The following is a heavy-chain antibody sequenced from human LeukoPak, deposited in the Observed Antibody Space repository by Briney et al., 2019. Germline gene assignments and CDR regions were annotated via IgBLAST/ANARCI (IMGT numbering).Heavy chain of an antibody. D-gene: IGHD2-15*01. CDR2: ISSNGGST. Sequence: GGSLRLSCAASGFTFSSYTMHWVRQAPGKGLEYVSAISSNGGSTYYANSVKGRLTISRDNSKNTLYLQMGSLRAEDMAVYYCARDSHLYCSGGSCYSGGALGYWGQGTLVTVSS. CDR3: ARDSHLYCSGGSCYSGGALGY. CDR1: GFTFSSYT. J-gene: IGHJ4*02. V-gene: IGHV3-64*01.